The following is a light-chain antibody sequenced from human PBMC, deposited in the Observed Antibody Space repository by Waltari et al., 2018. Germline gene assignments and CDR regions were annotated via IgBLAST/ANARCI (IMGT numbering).Light chain of an antibody. CDR1: QSFDSNY. CDR2: AAS. J-gene: IGKJ2*01. Sequence: EIVLTQPPGTLSFSPGERATLSCRASQSFDSNYSAWFQQRPGQLPRLLIYAASSRATDIPDRFSGSVSGTDFTLTISRLGPEEFAVYYCQQYAKAPDTFGQGTRLEIK. CDR3: QQYAKAPDT. V-gene: IGKV3-20*01.